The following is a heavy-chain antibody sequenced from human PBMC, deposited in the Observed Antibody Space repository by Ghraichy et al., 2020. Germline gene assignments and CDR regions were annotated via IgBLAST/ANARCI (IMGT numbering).Heavy chain of an antibody. J-gene: IGHJ6*02. V-gene: IGHV3-20*01. CDR2: INWNGGST. CDR3: ARENPYDFWSGKRHYGMDV. D-gene: IGHD3-3*01. CDR1: GFTFDDYG. Sequence: GGSLRLSCAASGFTFDDYGMSWVRQAPGKGLEWVSGINWNGGSTGYADSVKGRFTISRDNAKNSLYLQMNSLRAEDTALYHCARENPYDFWSGKRHYGMDVWGQGTTVTVSS.